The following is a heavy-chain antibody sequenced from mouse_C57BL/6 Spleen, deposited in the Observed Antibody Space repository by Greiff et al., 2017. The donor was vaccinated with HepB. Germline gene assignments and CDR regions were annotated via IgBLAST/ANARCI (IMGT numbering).Heavy chain of an antibody. D-gene: IGHD2-12*01. CDR3: ARNGIRHEFAY. CDR2: IYPGDGDT. CDR1: GYAFSSSW. J-gene: IGHJ3*01. V-gene: IGHV1-82*01. Sequence: QVQLKQSGPELVKPGASVKISCKASGYAFSSSWMNWVKQRPGKGLEWIGRIYPGDGDTNYNGKFKGKATLTADKSSSTAYMQLSSLTSEDSAVYCCARNGIRHEFAYWGQGTLVTVSA.